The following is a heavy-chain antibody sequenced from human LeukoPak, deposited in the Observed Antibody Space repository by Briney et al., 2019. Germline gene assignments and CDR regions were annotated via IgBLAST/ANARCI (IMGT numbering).Heavy chain of an antibody. CDR1: GESFSEYY. Sequence: PSETLSLTCAVYGESFSEYYWSWIRQPPGKGLEWMGYIYYSGSTNYNPSLKSRVTISVDTSKNQFSLKLSSVTAADTAVYYCARGILTGYYIWGQGTLVTVSS. CDR2: IYYSGST. V-gene: IGHV4-59*01. J-gene: IGHJ4*02. D-gene: IGHD3-9*01. CDR3: ARGILTGYYI.